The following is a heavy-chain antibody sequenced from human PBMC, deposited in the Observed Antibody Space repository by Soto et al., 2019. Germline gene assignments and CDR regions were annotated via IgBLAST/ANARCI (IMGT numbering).Heavy chain of an antibody. CDR1: GGSFSGYY. J-gene: IGHJ3*02. V-gene: IGHV4-34*01. Sequence: SETLSLTCAVYGGSFSGYYWSWIRQPPGKGLEWIGEINHSGSTNYNPSLKSRVTISVDTSKNQFSLKLNSVTAADTAVYYCARSYYDYVWDVFDIWGQGTMVTVSS. CDR3: ARSYYDYVWDVFDI. CDR2: INHSGST. D-gene: IGHD3-16*01.